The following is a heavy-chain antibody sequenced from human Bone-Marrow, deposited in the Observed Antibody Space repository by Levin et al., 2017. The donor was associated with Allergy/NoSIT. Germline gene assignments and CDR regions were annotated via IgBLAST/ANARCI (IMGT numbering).Heavy chain of an antibody. Sequence: GESLKISCAASGFTFSNTGMSWVRQAPGKGLDWVSLISGTDTSTYYADSVKGRFTIFRDNSKNTVSLQMNNLRVEDTAVYFCVKTGSAYDYWGQGILVTVSS. V-gene: IGHV3-23*01. CDR3: VKTGSAYDY. J-gene: IGHJ4*02. CDR2: ISGTDTST. D-gene: IGHD1-14*01. CDR1: GFTFSNTG.